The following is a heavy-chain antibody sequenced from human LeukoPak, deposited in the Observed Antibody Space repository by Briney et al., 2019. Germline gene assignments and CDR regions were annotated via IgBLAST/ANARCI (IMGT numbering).Heavy chain of an antibody. D-gene: IGHD3-22*01. CDR2: INLNSGGT. CDR3: ARARRLTYYYDSSGPSNWFDP. J-gene: IGHJ5*02. V-gene: IGHV1-2*02. CDR1: GYTFTGYY. Sequence: ASVKVSCKASGYTFTGYYMHWVRQAPGQGLEWMGWINLNSGGTNYAQKFQGRVTMTRDTSISTAYMELSRLRSDDTAVYYCARARRLTYYYDSSGPSNWFDPWGQGTLVTVSS.